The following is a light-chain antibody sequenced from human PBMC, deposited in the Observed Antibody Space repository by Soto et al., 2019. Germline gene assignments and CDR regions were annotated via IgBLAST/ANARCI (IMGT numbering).Light chain of an antibody. V-gene: IGKV3-20*01. CDR1: QSVSSSY. J-gene: IGKJ1*01. CDR2: DTS. CDR3: QQCGSSPS. Sequence: EIVLTQSPGTLSLSPGERATLSCRASQSVSSSYLAWYQQKPGQAPRLLIYDTSSRATGIPDRFSGSGSGTDFILAISRLEPEDFAVYYCQQCGSSPSFGQGTKVELK.